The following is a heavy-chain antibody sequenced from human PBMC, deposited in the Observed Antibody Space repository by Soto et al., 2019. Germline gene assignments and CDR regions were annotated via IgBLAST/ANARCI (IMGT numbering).Heavy chain of an antibody. V-gene: IGHV3-48*02. CDR1: GFTFSSYN. CDR3: ARYARGFDY. Sequence: EVQLVESGGGSIQTGGSLRLSCAASGFTFSSYNMNWVRQAPGKGLEWISYISSTGSTTYYADSVKGRFTTSRDNAKNSLFLQMNSLRDEDTAVYYCARYARGFDYWGQGTLVTVSS. CDR2: ISSTGSTT. J-gene: IGHJ4*02. D-gene: IGHD3-10*01.